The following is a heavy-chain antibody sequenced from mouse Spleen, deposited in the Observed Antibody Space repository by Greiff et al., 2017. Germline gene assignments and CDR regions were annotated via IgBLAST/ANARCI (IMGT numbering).Heavy chain of an antibody. D-gene: IGHD2-3*01. J-gene: IGHJ3*01. Sequence: QVQLQQPGAELVRPGSSVKLSCKASGYTFTSYWMDWVKQRPGQGLEWIGNIYPSDSETHYNQKFKDKATLTVDKSSSTAYMQLSSLTSEDSAVYFCARHDYDGYYLAWGQGTLVTVSA. CDR1: GYTFTSYW. CDR3: ARHDYDGYYLA. CDR2: IYPSDSET. V-gene: IGHV1-61*01.